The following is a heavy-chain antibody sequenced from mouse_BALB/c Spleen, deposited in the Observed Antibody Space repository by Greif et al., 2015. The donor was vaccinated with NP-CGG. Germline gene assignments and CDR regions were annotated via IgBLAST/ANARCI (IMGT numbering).Heavy chain of an antibody. V-gene: IGHV5-6*02. J-gene: IGHJ3*01. Sequence: EVMLVESGGDLVKPGESLKLSCAASGFTFSSYGMSWVRQTPDKRLEWVATISSGGSYTYYPDSVKGRFTISRDNAKNTLYLQMSSLKSEDTAMYYCARFYFFAYWGQGTLVTVSA. CDR2: ISSGGSYT. D-gene: IGHD2-1*01. CDR3: ARFYFFAY. CDR1: GFTFSSYG.